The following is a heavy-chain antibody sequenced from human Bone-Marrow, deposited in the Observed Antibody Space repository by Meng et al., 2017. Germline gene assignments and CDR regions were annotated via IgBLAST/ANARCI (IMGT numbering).Heavy chain of an antibody. Sequence: SQTLSLTCAVSGYSISSGYYWGWIRQPPGKGLEWIGSIYHSGSTYYNPSLKSRVTISVDTSKNQFSLKLSSVTAADTAVYYCARAGRLSYYYDSSGLDWFDPWGQGTLVTSPQ. D-gene: IGHD3-22*01. CDR3: ARAGRLSYYYDSSGLDWFDP. CDR1: GYSISSGYY. CDR2: IYHSGST. J-gene: IGHJ5*02. V-gene: IGHV4-38-2*01.